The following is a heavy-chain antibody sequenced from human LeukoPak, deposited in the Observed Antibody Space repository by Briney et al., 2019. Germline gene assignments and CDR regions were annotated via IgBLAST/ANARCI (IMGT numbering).Heavy chain of an antibody. J-gene: IGHJ4*02. CDR1: GFSFSRYW. CDR2: IKEDGAKT. V-gene: IGHV3-7*05. CDR3: ARGEAFCDY. Sequence: GGSLRLSCAASGFSFSRYWMTWVRQAPGKGLEWVANIKEDGAKTYYVDSVKGRFTVSRDNAQNSLYLQMNSLTPEDTAVYFCARGEAFCDYWGQGALVTVSS.